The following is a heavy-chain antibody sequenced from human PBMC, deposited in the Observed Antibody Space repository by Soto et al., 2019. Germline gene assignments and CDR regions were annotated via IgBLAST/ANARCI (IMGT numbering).Heavy chain of an antibody. V-gene: IGHV3-74*01. D-gene: IGHD5-12*01. Sequence: LRLSCAASGFTFSSHWMHWVRQAPGKGLVWVSRIKGDGSETNYADSVKGRFTISRDNAKNTLYLQLNSLRAEDTAVYYCLRGNSGYGNFDYWGQGTRVTVSS. CDR1: GFTFSSHW. CDR3: LRGNSGYGNFDY. J-gene: IGHJ4*02. CDR2: IKGDGSET.